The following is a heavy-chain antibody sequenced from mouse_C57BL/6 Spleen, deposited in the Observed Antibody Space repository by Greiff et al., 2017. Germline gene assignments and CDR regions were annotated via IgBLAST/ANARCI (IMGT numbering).Heavy chain of an antibody. CDR2: IDPETGGT. D-gene: IGHD1-1*01. CDR3: TRATTVVLDY. Sequence: VKLVESGAELVRPGASVTLSCKASGYTFTDYEMHWVKQTPVHGLEWIGAIDPETGGTAYNQKFKGKAILTADKSSSTAYMELRSLTSEDSAVYYCTRATTVVLDYWGQGTTLTVSS. CDR1: GYTFTDYE. J-gene: IGHJ2*01. V-gene: IGHV1-15*01.